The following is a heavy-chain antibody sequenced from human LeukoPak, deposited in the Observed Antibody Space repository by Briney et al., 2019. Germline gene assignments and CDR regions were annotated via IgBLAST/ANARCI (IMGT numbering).Heavy chain of an antibody. D-gene: IGHD6-13*01. CDR1: GGTFSSYA. CDR2: IIPIFGTA. CDR3: ASTPRIAAAGYYFDY. V-gene: IGHV1-69*01. Sequence: SVKVSCKASGGTFSSYAISWVRQAPGQGLEWMGGIIPIFGTANYAQKFQGRVTITADESTSTAYMELSSLRSEDTAVYYCASTPRIAAAGYYFDYWGQGTLVTVSS. J-gene: IGHJ4*02.